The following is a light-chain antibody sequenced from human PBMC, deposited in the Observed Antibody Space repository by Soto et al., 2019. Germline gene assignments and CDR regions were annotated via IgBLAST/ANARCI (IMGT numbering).Light chain of an antibody. CDR2: GNS. V-gene: IGLV1-40*01. CDR1: SSNIGAGYD. J-gene: IGLJ2*01. Sequence: QSVLTQPPSVSGAPGQRVTISCTGSSSNIGAGYDVHWYQQRPGTAPKLLIYGNSNRPSGVPDRFSGSKSGTSASLAITGLQAEDEADYYRQSYDSSLSGVVFGGGTKLTV. CDR3: QSYDSSLSGVV.